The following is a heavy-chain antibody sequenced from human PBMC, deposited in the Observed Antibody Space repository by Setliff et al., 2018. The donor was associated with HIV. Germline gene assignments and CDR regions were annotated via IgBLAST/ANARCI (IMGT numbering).Heavy chain of an antibody. Sequence: SETLSLTCTVYGGSFSGYYWSWIRQPPGKGLEWIGEINHSGSTNYNPSLKSRVTISVDTSKNQFSLKLSSVTAADTAVYYCARGGFYYYYDSSGYHNTWGQGTLVTVSS. D-gene: IGHD3-22*01. J-gene: IGHJ5*02. V-gene: IGHV4-34*01. CDR1: GGSFSGYY. CDR3: ARGGFYYYYDSSGYHNT. CDR2: INHSGST.